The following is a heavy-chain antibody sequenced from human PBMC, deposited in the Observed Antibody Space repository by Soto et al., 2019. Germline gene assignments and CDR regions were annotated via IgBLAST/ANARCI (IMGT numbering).Heavy chain of an antibody. CDR2: IHWNDDT. V-gene: IGHV2-5*01. CDR3: AHRRVGSGLGN. Sequence: QITLKESGPTLVKPTQTLTLTCTFSGFSLSTSGVGVGWIRQPPGKALEWLAVIHWNDDTHYSPSLKSRFTITDATSTYQGVLTMTYIDPVDTASYYCAHRRVGSGLGNWGQGTLVTVSS. J-gene: IGHJ4*02. CDR1: GFSLSTSGVG. D-gene: IGHD2-8*02.